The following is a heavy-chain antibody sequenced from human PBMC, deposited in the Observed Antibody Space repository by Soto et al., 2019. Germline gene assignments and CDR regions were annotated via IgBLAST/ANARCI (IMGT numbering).Heavy chain of an antibody. Sequence: GGSLRLSCAASGFTFSSYWMHWVRQALGKGLVWVSRINSDGSSTSYADSVKGRFTISRDNAKNTLYLQMNSLRAEDTAVYYCARARIAVAGFDYWGQGTLVTVSS. CDR2: INSDGSST. CDR3: ARARIAVAGFDY. CDR1: GFTFSSYW. J-gene: IGHJ4*02. D-gene: IGHD6-19*01. V-gene: IGHV3-74*01.